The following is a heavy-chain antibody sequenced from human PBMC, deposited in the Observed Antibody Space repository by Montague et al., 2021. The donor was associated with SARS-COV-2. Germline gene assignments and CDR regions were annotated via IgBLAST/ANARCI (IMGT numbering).Heavy chain of an antibody. J-gene: IGHJ4*02. CDR2: VHYTGST. CDR1: GGSMSGYY. D-gene: IGHD1-1*01. V-gene: IGHV4-59*01. Sequence: SETLSLTCEVSGGSMSGYYWTWIRQSPGKGLEWIGYVHYTGSTKSNSSLKPRVSLSLDTPKNHFSLLLSSVTAADTAIYFCARAQNTCFIANCLNYFDVWGLGALVTVSS. CDR3: ARAQNTCFIANCLNYFDV.